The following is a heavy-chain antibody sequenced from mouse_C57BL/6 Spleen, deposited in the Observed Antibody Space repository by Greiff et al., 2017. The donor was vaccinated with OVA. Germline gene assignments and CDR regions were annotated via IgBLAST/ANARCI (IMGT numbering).Heavy chain of an antibody. Sequence: EVMLVESGGGLVKPGGSLKLSCAASGFTFSDYGMHWVRQAPEKGLEWVAYISSGSSTIYYADTVKGRFTISRDNAKNTLFLQMTSLRSEDTAMYYCARNYDHDGDYYAMDYWGQGTSVTVSS. CDR3: ARNYDHDGDYYAMDY. CDR1: GFTFSDYG. CDR2: ISSGSSTI. D-gene: IGHD2-4*01. V-gene: IGHV5-17*01. J-gene: IGHJ4*01.